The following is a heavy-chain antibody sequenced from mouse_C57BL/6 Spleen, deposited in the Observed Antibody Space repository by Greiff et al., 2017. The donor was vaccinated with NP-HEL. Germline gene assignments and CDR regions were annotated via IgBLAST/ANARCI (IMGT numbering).Heavy chain of an antibody. CDR3: TRDPPNYYGSSYYAMDY. J-gene: IGHJ4*01. D-gene: IGHD1-1*01. Sequence: EVKVEESGEGLVKPGGSLKLSCAASGFTFSSYAMSWVRQTPEKRLEWVAYISSGGAYISSADTVKGRFTISRDNARNTLYLQMSSLKSEDTAMYYCTRDPPNYYGSSYYAMDYWGQGTSVTVSS. CDR2: ISSGGAYI. V-gene: IGHV5-9-1*02. CDR1: GFTFSSYA.